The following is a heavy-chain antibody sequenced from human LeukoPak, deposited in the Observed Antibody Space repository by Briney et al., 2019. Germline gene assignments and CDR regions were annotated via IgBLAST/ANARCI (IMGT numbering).Heavy chain of an antibody. D-gene: IGHD4-11*01. J-gene: IGHJ4*02. CDR1: GFTVSSNY. V-gene: IGHV3-53*04. CDR3: ARGVMTTDDY. Sequence: GGSLRLSCAASGFTVSSNYMSWVRQAPGKGLEWVSVIYSGGSTYYADSVKGRFTISRHNSKNTLYLQMSSLRAEDTAVYYCARGVMTTDDYWGQGTLVTVSS. CDR2: IYSGGST.